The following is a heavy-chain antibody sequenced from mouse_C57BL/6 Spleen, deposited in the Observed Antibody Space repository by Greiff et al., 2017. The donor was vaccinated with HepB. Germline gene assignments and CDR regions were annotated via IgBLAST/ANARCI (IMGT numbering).Heavy chain of an antibody. CDR3: ARKDPFITTVDY. J-gene: IGHJ2*01. CDR1: DYTFTSYW. D-gene: IGHD1-1*01. Sequence: VQLQQSGAELVMPGASVKLSCKASDYTFTSYWMHWVKQRPGQGLEWIGEIDPSDSYTNYNQKFKGKSTLTVDKSSSTAYMQLSSLTSEDSAVYYCARKDPFITTVDYWGQGTTLTVSS. V-gene: IGHV1-69*01. CDR2: IDPSDSYT.